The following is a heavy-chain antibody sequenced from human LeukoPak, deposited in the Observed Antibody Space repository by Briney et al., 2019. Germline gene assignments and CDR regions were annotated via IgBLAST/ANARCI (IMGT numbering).Heavy chain of an antibody. CDR1: GYTFTGDY. D-gene: IGHD1-26*01. CDR2: INPNSGGT. Sequence: GASVKVSCKASGYTFTGDYMHWVRQAPGQGLEWMGWINPNSGGTNYAQKFQGRVTMTRDTSISTAYMELSRLRSDETAVYFCAREIVGATSQDYWGQGTLVTVSS. CDR3: AREIVGATSQDY. J-gene: IGHJ4*02. V-gene: IGHV1-2*02.